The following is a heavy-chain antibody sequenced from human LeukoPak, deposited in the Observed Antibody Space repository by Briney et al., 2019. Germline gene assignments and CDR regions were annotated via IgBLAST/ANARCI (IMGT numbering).Heavy chain of an antibody. D-gene: IGHD2-15*01. Sequence: PSQTLPLTCTVSGGSISSGGYYWSWIRQHPGKGLEWIGYIYYSGSTYYNPSLKSRVTISVDTSKNQFSLKLSSVTAADTAVYYCASRTREYCSGGSCYNWFDPWGQGTLVTVSS. V-gene: IGHV4-31*03. J-gene: IGHJ5*02. CDR2: IYYSGST. CDR3: ASRTREYCSGGSCYNWFDP. CDR1: GGSISSGGYY.